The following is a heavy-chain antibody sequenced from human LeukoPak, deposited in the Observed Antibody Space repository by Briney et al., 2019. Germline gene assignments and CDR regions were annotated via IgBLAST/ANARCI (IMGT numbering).Heavy chain of an antibody. CDR3: ARGGIARQNWFDP. CDR1: GGSISSYY. CDR2: IYYSGST. V-gene: IGHV4-59*01. Sequence: SETLSLTCTVSGGSISSYYWSWIRQPPGKGLEWIGYIYYSGSTNYNPSLKSRVTISVDTSKNQFSLKLSSVTAADTAVYYCARGGIARQNWFDPWGQGTLVTVSS. D-gene: IGHD6-13*01. J-gene: IGHJ5*02.